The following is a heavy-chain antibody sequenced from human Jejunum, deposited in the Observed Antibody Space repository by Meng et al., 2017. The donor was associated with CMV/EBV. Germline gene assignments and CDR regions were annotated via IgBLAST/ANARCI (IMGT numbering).Heavy chain of an antibody. Sequence: TFNNAWMTWVRQAPGKGLEWVGHIKSNTDGGTADYAAPVKDRFTISRDDSKNTLFLQMNSLKTEDTAIYYCATAPGYYDSAPFDYWGQGTLVTVSS. D-gene: IGHD3-22*01. CDR1: TFNNAW. CDR3: ATAPGYYDSAPFDY. CDR2: IKSNTDGGTA. J-gene: IGHJ4*02. V-gene: IGHV3-15*01.